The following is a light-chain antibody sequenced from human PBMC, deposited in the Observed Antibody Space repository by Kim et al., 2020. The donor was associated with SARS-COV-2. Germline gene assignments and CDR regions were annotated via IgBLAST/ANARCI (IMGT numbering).Light chain of an antibody. CDR3: QQLNSYPLT. CDR2: AAS. V-gene: IGKV1-9*01. J-gene: IGKJ4*01. Sequence: ASVGDRVTITCRASQGITSYLAWYQQKSGKAPKLLISAASTLQSGVPSRFSGSGSGTEFTLTISSLQPEDFATYYCQQLNSYPLTFGGGTKVDIK. CDR1: QGITSY.